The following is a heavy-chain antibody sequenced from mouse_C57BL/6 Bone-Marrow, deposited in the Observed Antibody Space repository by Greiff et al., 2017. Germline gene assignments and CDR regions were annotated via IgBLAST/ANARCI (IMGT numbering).Heavy chain of an antibody. CDR2: IYPGDGDT. D-gene: IGHD2-10*01. CDR1: GYAFSSYW. V-gene: IGHV1-80*01. J-gene: IGHJ4*01. Sequence: SGAELVKPGASVKISCKASGYAFSSYWMNWVKQRPGKGLEWIGQIYPGDGDTNYNGKFKGKATLTADKSSSTAYMQLSSLTSEDSAVYFCASSFYGNYAMDYWGQGTSVTVSS. CDR3: ASSFYGNYAMDY.